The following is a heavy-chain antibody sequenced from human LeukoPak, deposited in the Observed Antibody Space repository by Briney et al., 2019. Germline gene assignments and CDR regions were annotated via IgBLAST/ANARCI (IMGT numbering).Heavy chain of an antibody. CDR3: AKLLWFGELPTYYFDY. J-gene: IGHJ4*02. D-gene: IGHD3-10*01. Sequence: GGSLRLSCAASGFTFSSYGMSWVRQAPGKGLEWVSAISGSGGSTYYADSVKGRFTISRDNSKNTLYLQMNSLRAEDTAVYYCAKLLWFGELPTYYFDYWGQGTLVTVSS. V-gene: IGHV3-23*01. CDR2: ISGSGGST. CDR1: GFTFSSYG.